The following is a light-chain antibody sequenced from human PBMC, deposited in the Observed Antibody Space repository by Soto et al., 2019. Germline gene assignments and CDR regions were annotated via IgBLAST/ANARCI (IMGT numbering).Light chain of an antibody. J-gene: IGKJ4*01. Sequence: DILMTQSPATLSLSPGGRATLSCRASQSVSSSYLAWYQQKPGQAPRLLIYGASSRATGIPDRFSGSGSGTDFTLTISRLEPEDFAVYYCQQYGSSPLTFGGGTKVEIK. CDR3: QQYGSSPLT. CDR1: QSVSSSY. CDR2: GAS. V-gene: IGKV3-20*01.